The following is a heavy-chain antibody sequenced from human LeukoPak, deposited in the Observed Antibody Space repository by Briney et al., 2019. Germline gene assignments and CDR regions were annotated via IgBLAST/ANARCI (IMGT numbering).Heavy chain of an antibody. J-gene: IGHJ4*02. D-gene: IGHD6-19*01. V-gene: IGHV4-39*01. CDR1: GGSISSSSYY. Sequence: PSETLSLTCTVSGGSISSSSYYWGWIRQPPGKGLEWIGSIYYSGSTYYNPSLKSRVTISVDTSKNQFSLKLSSVTAADTAVYYCARVLSSGRYYFDYWGQGTLVTVSS. CDR3: ARVLSSGRYYFDY. CDR2: IYYSGST.